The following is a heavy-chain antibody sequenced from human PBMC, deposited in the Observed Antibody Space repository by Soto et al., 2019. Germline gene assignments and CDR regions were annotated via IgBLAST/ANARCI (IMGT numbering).Heavy chain of an antibody. CDR2: ISGSGGST. J-gene: IGHJ4*02. D-gene: IGHD3-3*01. Sequence: EVQLLESGGGLVQPGGSLRLSCAASGFTFSSYAMSWVRQAPGKGLEWVSAISGSGGSTYYADSVKGRFTISRDNSKNTLYLQMNSLRAEDTAVYYCASKRPLRFWEWSGDFDYWGQGTLVTVSS. V-gene: IGHV3-23*01. CDR3: ASKRPLRFWEWSGDFDY. CDR1: GFTFSSYA.